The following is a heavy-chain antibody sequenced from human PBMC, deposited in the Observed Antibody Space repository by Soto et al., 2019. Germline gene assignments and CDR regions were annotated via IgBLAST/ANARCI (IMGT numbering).Heavy chain of an antibody. CDR3: ARGGTVSTA. D-gene: IGHD4-4*01. J-gene: IGHJ5*02. V-gene: IGHV3-48*01. CDR1: GFSISTPS. CDR2: ISSGNNAI. Sequence: VQLVESGGGLVQPGGSLRLSCAASGFSISTPSMNWVRQAPGKGLEWVSFISSGNNAIYYADSVKGRFKISRDIGKNSVYLQMNSLGAEDTAVYYCARGGTVSTAWGQGTRVTVSS.